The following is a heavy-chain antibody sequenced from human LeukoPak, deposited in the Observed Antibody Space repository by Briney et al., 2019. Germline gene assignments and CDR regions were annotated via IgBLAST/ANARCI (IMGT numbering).Heavy chain of an antibody. CDR1: GFTFSSYA. CDR3: ARPGLYNWNFYFDY. Sequence: GGSVRLSCAASGFTFSSYAMHWVRQAPGKGLEWVAVISYDGSNKYYADSVKGRFTISRDNSKNTLYLQMNSLRAEDTAVYYCARPGLYNWNFYFDYWAREPWSPSPQ. D-gene: IGHD1-7*01. J-gene: IGHJ4*02. CDR2: ISYDGSNK. V-gene: IGHV3-30*04.